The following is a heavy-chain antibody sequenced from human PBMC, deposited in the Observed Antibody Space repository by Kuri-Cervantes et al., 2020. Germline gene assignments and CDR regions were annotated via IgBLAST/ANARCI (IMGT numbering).Heavy chain of an antibody. V-gene: IGHV1-3*02. CDR3: ARNNTFFTMVRGVMSFFHPSNPSDYYYYGMDV. J-gene: IGHJ6*02. CDR1: GYTFTSYA. CDR2: SNAGNGNT. Sequence: ASVKVSCKASGYTFTSYAMHWVRQAPGQRLEWMGWSNAGNGNTKYSQEFQGRVTITADESTSTAYMELSSLRSEDTAVYYCARNNTFFTMVRGVMSFFHPSNPSDYYYYGMDVWGQGTTVTVSS. D-gene: IGHD3-10*01.